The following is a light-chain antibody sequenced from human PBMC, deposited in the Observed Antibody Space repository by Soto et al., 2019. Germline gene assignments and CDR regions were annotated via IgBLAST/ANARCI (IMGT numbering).Light chain of an antibody. Sequence: QSALTQPASVSGSPGQSITISCTGSSSDVGGYDFVSWYQHHPGKAPRLMIFDVSNRPSAVSNRFSGSKSGNTASLTISGLQAEDESDYYCASYTSRSTLVFGTGTKVTVL. V-gene: IGLV2-14*03. CDR3: ASYTSRSTLV. CDR1: SSDVGGYDF. J-gene: IGLJ1*01. CDR2: DVS.